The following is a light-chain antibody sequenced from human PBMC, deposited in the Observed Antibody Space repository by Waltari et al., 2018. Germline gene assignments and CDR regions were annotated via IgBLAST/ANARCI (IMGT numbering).Light chain of an antibody. J-gene: IGKJ4*01. CDR2: DAS. CDR1: QKVDNY. V-gene: IGKV3-11*01. Sequence: EIVLTQSPGTVSLSPGERATLSCRASQKVDNYVAWYPQRPGQTPKLLIYDASNRATGVPARFSGSGSGTDFTLTISGLEPEDFAVYYCQQRSSLLPVTFGGGTKVEIK. CDR3: QQRSSLLPVT.